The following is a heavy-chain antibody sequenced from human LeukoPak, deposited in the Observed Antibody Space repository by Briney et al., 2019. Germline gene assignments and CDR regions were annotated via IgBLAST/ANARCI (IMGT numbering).Heavy chain of an antibody. CDR2: ISSSGNTI. V-gene: IGHV3-48*01. J-gene: IGHJ4*02. Sequence: GGSLRLSCAASGFTFSSYTMNWVRQAPGKGLEWVSYISSSGNTIYYADSVEGRFTISRDNAKNSLYLQMNSLRAEDTAVYYCARDKSVSVYFDYWGQGTLVTVSS. CDR3: ARDKSVSVYFDY. CDR1: GFTFSSYT.